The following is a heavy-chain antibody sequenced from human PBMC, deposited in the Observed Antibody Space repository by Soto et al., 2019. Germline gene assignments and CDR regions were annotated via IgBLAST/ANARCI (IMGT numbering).Heavy chain of an antibody. CDR1: GGSISSSSYY. Sequence: PSETLSLTCTVSGGSISSSSYYWGWVRQPPGKGLEWIGSIYYSGSTYYNPSLKSRVTISVDTSKNQFSLKLSSVTAADTAVYYCARLGLYGLEMYCGQGTLVTVSS. V-gene: IGHV4-39*01. CDR2: IYYSGST. J-gene: IGHJ4*02. CDR3: ARLGLYGLEMY. D-gene: IGHD3-10*01.